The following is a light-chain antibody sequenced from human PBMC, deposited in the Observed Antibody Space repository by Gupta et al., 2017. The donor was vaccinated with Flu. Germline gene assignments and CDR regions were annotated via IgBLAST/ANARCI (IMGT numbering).Light chain of an antibody. Sequence: DVQMTQSPSSLSASVGDRVTITCRASQSISTYLNWYQQKPGKAPKLLIYAASSLQSGVPSRFSGSGSGTEFTLTISRLQPEEFETYYCQHTDSAPSTFGQGTKLDIK. J-gene: IGKJ2*02. V-gene: IGKV1-39*01. CDR1: QSISTY. CDR3: QHTDSAPST. CDR2: AAS.